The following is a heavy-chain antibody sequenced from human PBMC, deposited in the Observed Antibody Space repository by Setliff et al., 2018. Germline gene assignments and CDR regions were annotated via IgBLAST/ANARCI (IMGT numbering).Heavy chain of an antibody. D-gene: IGHD3-22*01. V-gene: IGHV1-18*01. CDR3: ARINFYVSSGYYYAPDY. CDR1: GYTYTNYG. J-gene: IGHJ4*02. Sequence: ASVKVSCKASGYTYTNYGITWVRQAPGQGLEWMGWINNYSFKTNYPQKFLGRVTMTTDTSTSTAYMELKSLRSDDAAVYYCARINFYVSSGYYYAPDYWGQGTLVTVSS. CDR2: INNYSFKT.